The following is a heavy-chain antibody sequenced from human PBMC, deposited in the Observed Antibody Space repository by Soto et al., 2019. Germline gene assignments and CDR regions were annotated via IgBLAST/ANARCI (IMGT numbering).Heavy chain of an antibody. Sequence: EVQLVESGGGLIQPGGSLRLSCAASGFTVSSNYMSWVRQAPGKGLEWVSVIYSGGSTYYADSVKGRFTISRDNSKNTLYLQMNSLRAEDTAVYYCASERVESGYPEYFQHWGQGTLVTVSS. D-gene: IGHD3-22*01. V-gene: IGHV3-53*01. CDR2: IYSGGST. CDR1: GFTVSSNY. CDR3: ASERVESGYPEYFQH. J-gene: IGHJ1*01.